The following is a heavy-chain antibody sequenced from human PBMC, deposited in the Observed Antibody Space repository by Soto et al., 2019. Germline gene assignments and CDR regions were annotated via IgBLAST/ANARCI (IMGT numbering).Heavy chain of an antibody. CDR1: GGSISSDDYY. V-gene: IGHV4-30-4*01. CDR2: MYYSGST. D-gene: IGHD1-26*01. J-gene: IGHJ6*02. Sequence: QVQLQESGPGLVKPSQTLSLTCTVSGGSISSDDYYWSWIRQPPGKGLEWIAYMYYSGSTYYDPSLKSRVAISVDTSKNQFSLMLSSVTAADTAVYYCARGEGYALDVWGQGTTVTVSS. CDR3: ARGEGYALDV.